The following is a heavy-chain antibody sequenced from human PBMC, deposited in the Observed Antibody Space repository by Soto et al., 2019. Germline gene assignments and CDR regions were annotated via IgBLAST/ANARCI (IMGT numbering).Heavy chain of an antibody. D-gene: IGHD1-26*01. CDR3: ARDWEDGDLGYYYGMDV. CDR1: GFTFSSYS. Sequence: PGGSLRLSCAASGFTFSSYSMNWVRQAPGKGLEWVSSISSSSSYIYYADSVKGRFTISRDNAKNSLYLQMNSLRAEDTAVYYCARDWEDGDLGYYYGMDVWGQGTTVTVSS. V-gene: IGHV3-21*01. CDR2: ISSSSSYI. J-gene: IGHJ6*02.